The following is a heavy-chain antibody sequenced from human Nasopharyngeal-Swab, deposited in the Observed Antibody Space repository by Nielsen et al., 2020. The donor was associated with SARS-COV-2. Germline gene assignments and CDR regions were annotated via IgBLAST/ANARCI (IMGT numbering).Heavy chain of an antibody. Sequence: WVRQAPGQRLEWMGWINPGNGNTKYSQEFQGRVTITRDTPAGTAYMELSSLRSEDTAIYYCARDLGGYYYYMDVWGKGTTVTVSS. CDR2: INPGNGNT. J-gene: IGHJ6*03. V-gene: IGHV1-3*01. CDR3: ARDLGGYYYYMDV. D-gene: IGHD3-16*01.